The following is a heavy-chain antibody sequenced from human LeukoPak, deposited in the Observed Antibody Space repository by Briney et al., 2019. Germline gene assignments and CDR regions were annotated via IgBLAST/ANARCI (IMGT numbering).Heavy chain of an antibody. J-gene: IGHJ5*02. CDR2: MNPNSGNT. Sequence: ASVKVSCKASGYTFTSYDINWVRQATGQGLEWMGWMNPNSGNTGYAQKFQGRVTMTRNTSISTAYMELSSLRSEDTAVYYCARGKRAAAGPNPDWFDPWGQGTLVTVSS. CDR1: GYTFTSYD. D-gene: IGHD6-13*01. V-gene: IGHV1-8*01. CDR3: ARGKRAAAGPNPDWFDP.